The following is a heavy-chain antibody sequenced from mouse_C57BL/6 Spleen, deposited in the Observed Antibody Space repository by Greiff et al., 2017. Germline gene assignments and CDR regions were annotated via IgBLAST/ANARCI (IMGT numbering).Heavy chain of an antibody. V-gene: IGHV5-4*03. CDR3: ARGREDGNYEGYFDV. CDR1: GFTFSSYA. J-gene: IGHJ1*03. D-gene: IGHD2-1*01. CDR2: ISDGGSYT. Sequence: EVMLVESGGGLVKPGGSLKLSCAASGFTFSSYAMSWVRQTPEKRLEWVATISDGGSYTYYPDNVKGRFTISRDNAKNNLYLQMSHLKSEDTAMYYCARGREDGNYEGYFDVWGTGTTVTVSS.